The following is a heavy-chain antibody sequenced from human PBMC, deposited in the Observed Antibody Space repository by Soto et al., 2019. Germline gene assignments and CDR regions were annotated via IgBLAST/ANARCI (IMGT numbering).Heavy chain of an antibody. CDR2: IKEDGSET. J-gene: IGHJ4*02. CDR1: GFTFNIYW. V-gene: IGHV3-7*01. CDR3: ARDYEGY. D-gene: IGHD5-12*01. Sequence: EVQLVESGGGLVQPGGSLRLSCAASGFTFNIYWMSWVRQAPGKGLEWVANIKEDGSETYYVDSVKGRFTISRDNARKSLFLQMNSLRAEDTALYYCARDYEGYWGQGTLVTVSS.